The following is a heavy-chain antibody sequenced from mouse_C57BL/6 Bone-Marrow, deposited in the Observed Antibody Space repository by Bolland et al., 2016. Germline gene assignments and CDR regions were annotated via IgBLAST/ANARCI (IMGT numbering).Heavy chain of an antibody. CDR3: ARGLTWFAY. J-gene: IGHJ3*01. CDR2: NNGGT. Sequence: NNGGTSYNQKFKGKATLTVDKSSSTAYMELRSLTSEDSAVYYCARGLTWFAYWGQGTLV. V-gene: IGHV1-26*01. D-gene: IGHD2-4*01.